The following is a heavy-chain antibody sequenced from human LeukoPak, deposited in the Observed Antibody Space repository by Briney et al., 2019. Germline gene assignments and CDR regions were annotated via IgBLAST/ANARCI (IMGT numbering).Heavy chain of an antibody. CDR1: GGSISSYY. CDR3: ARDLTRRNWFDP. V-gene: IGHV4-59*01. Sequence: SETLSLTRTASGGSISSYYWSWIRQPPGKGLEWIGYIYYSGSTNYNPSLKSRVTISVDTSKNQFSLKLSSVTAADTAVYYCARDLTRRNWFDPWGQGTLVTVSS. CDR2: IYYSGST. J-gene: IGHJ5*01.